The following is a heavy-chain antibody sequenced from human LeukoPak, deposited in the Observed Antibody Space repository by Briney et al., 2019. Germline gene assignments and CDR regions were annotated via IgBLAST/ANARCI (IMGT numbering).Heavy chain of an antibody. CDR1: GFAFSNYW. D-gene: IGHD5-18*01. CDR3: AREQLGFSYGL. V-gene: IGHV3-74*01. CDR2: INGDRSIT. Sequence: PGGSLRLSCIASGFAFSNYWMHWVRQAPGKGLVWVSRINGDRSITNYADSVKGRFTISRDNAENMLYLQMNNLRAEDTAIYYCAREQLGFSYGLWGQGTLVTVSS. J-gene: IGHJ4*02.